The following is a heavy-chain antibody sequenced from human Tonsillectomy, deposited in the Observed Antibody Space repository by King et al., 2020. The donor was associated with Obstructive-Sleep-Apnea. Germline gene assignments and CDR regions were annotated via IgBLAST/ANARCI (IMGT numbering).Heavy chain of an antibody. D-gene: IGHD3-22*01. J-gene: IGHJ4*02. CDR3: ARDYYEIAIDY. V-gene: IGHV3-21*01. CDR2: ISSSSSYI. Sequence: VQLVESGGGLVKPGGSLRLSCAASGFNFRSYSMNWVRQAPGKGLEWVSSISSSSSYIYYADSVKGRFTISRDNTKNSLYLQMNSLRAEETAVYYCARDYYEIAIDYWGQGTLVTVSS. CDR1: GFNFRSYS.